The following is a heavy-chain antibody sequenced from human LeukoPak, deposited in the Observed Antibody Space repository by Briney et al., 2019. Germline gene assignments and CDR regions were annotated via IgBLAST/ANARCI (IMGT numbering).Heavy chain of an antibody. D-gene: IGHD2-21*01. V-gene: IGHV3-23*01. J-gene: IGHJ4*02. CDR3: AKGLTYCGGDCYDSLYPFDF. CDR1: GCTSNTYA. CDR2: ISGSGANT. Sequence: GGSLRLSCAVSGCTSNTYARSWVRQAPGKGLEWVSAISGSGANTYYADSVKGRSTISRDNSKSTLYLQMNSLRAEDTAVYHCAKGLTYCGGDCYDSLYPFDFLGQGTLVTVSS.